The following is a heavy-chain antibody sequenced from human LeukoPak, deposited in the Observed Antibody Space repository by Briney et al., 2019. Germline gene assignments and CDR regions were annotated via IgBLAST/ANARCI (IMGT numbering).Heavy chain of an antibody. V-gene: IGHV1-2*02. CDR2: ISPNSGGT. D-gene: IGHD5-24*01. CDR1: GYTFTGYY. CDR3: ARDLAFGEMVTNRGAFDI. Sequence: GASVKVSCKASGYTFTGYYMHWVRQAPGQGLGWMGWISPNSGGTNYAQKFQGRVTMTRDTSISTAYMELSRLRSDDTAVYYCARDLAFGEMVTNRGAFDIWGQGTMVTVSS. J-gene: IGHJ3*02.